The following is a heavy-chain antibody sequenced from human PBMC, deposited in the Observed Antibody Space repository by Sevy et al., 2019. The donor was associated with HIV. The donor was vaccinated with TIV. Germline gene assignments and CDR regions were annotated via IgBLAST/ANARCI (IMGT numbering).Heavy chain of an antibody. Sequence: GGSLRLSCAASGFTFSNYAMHWVRQAPGKGLEWVAVIWNDGSNKYYADSVKGRFTISRDNSKNTLYLQMNSLRVEDTAVDFCAGGGDCNDRSAKSDFYYWGQGTLVTVSS. V-gene: IGHV3-33*01. CDR3: AGGGDCNDRSAKSDFYY. CDR1: GFTFSNYA. D-gene: IGHD2-21*02. CDR2: IWNDGSNK. J-gene: IGHJ4*02.